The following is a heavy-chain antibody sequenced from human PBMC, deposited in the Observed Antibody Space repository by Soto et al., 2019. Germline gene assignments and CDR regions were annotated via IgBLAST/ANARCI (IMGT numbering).Heavy chain of an antibody. CDR3: ARKRCSGGSCYWFDS. J-gene: IGHJ5*01. CDR1: DGSTSSISYY. Sequence: PSETLSLTCTVSDGSTSSISYYWDWIRQPPEKGLEWVGSIYYSGRTHYNPSLKSRVTISVDTSKSQFYLRLISVTAADTAVYYCARKRCSGGSCYWFDSWGKELLVTFSS. D-gene: IGHD2-15*01. CDR2: IYYSGRT. V-gene: IGHV4-39*01.